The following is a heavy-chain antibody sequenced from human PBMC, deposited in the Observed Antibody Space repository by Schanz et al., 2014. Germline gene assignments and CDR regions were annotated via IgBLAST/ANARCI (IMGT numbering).Heavy chain of an antibody. D-gene: IGHD5-12*01. CDR3: ARKVVATIGGYYDN. Sequence: EVHLLDSGGGLVQPGGSLRLSCVASGFTFSNYWMTWVRQAPGKGLEWVANIKQDESEKYYVDSVKGRFTISRDNAKNSLFLHMNSLRAEDTAVYYCARKVVATIGGYYDNWGQGTLVIVSS. V-gene: IGHV3-7*05. CDR2: IKQDESEK. J-gene: IGHJ4*02. CDR1: GFTFSNYW.